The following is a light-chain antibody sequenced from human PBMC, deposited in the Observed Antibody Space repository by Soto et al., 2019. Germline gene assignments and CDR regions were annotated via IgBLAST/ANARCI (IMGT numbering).Light chain of an antibody. CDR3: QHYETSHPRLT. Sequence: EMLLTQSPGPLSLSRGEGATLSCRARKSVSSNYLAWYQQTPGQTPRLPSYGASSRATAIPDRFSGSGSGTDFTLTITRLEPEDFAVYYCQHYETSHPRLTFGGGTKVDIK. V-gene: IGKV3-20*01. CDR2: GAS. CDR1: KSVSSNY. J-gene: IGKJ4*01.